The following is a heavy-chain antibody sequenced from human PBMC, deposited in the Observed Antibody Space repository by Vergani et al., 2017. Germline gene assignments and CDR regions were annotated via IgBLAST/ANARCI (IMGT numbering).Heavy chain of an antibody. Sequence: QVQLQQWGAGLLKHSETLCLTCAVYGGSFSGYYWSWIRQPPGKGLEWIGEINHSGSTNYNPSLKSRVTISVDTSKNQFSLKLSSVTAADTAVYYCARRKGQFDYWGQGTLVTVSS. CDR3: ARRKGQFDY. CDR1: GGSFSGYY. J-gene: IGHJ4*02. CDR2: INHSGST. V-gene: IGHV4-34*01.